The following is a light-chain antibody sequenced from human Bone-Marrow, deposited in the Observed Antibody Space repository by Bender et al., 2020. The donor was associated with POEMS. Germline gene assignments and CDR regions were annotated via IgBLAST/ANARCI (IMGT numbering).Light chain of an antibody. CDR2: DTN. V-gene: IGLV7-46*01. CDR1: AGTVTSGHY. CDR3: LLYYGGIRV. J-gene: IGLJ3*02. Sequence: QAVVTQEPSLTVSPGGTVTLTCGSSAGTVTSGHYPYWFQQKPGHAPRTLIYDTNTKHSWTPARFSGTLLGDKAALTLSGVQPEDEAEYYCLLYYGGIRVFGGGTKLTVL.